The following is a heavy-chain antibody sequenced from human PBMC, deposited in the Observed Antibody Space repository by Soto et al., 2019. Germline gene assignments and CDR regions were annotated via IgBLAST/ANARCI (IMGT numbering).Heavy chain of an antibody. CDR2: MYSSGST. CDR1: GGSISSGGYY. CDR3: PRLREGGGGCDSDCVGFAS. V-gene: IGHV4-31*03. J-gene: IGHJ3*01. D-gene: IGHD2-15*01. Sequence: QVQLQESGPGLVKPSETLSLTCTVSGGSISSGGYYWSWIRQHPGKGLEWIGYMYSSGSTYHNPSLDRGVDITADTVRNRFSVILSPLTASDTAVSYCPRLREGGGGCDSDCVGFASRGRGTIVTVSS.